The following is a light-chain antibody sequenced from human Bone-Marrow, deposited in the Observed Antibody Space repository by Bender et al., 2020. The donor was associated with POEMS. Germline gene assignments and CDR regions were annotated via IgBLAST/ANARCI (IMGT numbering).Light chain of an antibody. CDR1: SGDVGGYPR. CDR3: SSYTSSATLV. J-gene: IGLJ2*01. CDR2: EVV. V-gene: IGLV2-18*02. Sequence: HSALTQPPSVSAAPGQSVTISCTGTSGDVGGYPRVSWYRLHPGTAPKLMIYEVVNRPSGVPDRFSGSKSGDTASLTISGLQPEDEGDYFCSSYTSSATLVFGGGTRLTVL.